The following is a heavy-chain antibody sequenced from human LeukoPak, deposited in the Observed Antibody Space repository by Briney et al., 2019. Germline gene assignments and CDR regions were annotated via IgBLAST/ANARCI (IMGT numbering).Heavy chain of an antibody. CDR2: FDPEDGET. J-gene: IGHJ5*02. D-gene: IGHD3-10*01. CDR3: AREAITMVRGVIIPGVMGFDP. CDR1: GYTLTELS. V-gene: IGHV1-24*01. Sequence: ASVKVSCKVSGYTLTELSMHWVRQAPGKGLEWMGGFDPEDGETIYAQKFQGRVTMTEDTSTDTAYMELSSLRSEDTAVYYCAREAITMVRGVIIPGVMGFDPWGQGTLVTVSS.